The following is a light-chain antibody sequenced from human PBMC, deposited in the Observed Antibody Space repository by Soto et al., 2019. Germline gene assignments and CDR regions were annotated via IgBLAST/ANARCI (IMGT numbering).Light chain of an antibody. V-gene: IGKV1-13*02. CDR1: QGISSA. CDR3: QQFNSYRLLT. CDR2: DAT. Sequence: AIQLAQSPSSLSASVGDRVTITCRARQGISSALAWYQQKPGKAPKLLIYDATSLESVVPSRFRGSGSGTDFSLTISSLQPEDCANYYCQQFNSYRLLTLGGGTKVEIK. J-gene: IGKJ4*01.